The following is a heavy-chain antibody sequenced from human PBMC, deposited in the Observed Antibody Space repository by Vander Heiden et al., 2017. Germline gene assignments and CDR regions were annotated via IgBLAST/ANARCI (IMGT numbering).Heavy chain of an antibody. CDR1: GFTFSSYS. CDR3: ARALATITEDDDY. Sequence: EVQLVESGGGLVKPGWSLRLSCSASGFTFSSYSMNWVRQAPGKGLEWVSSSSSSSSYIYYAESVKGRFTISRDNAKNSLYLQMNSLRAEDTAVYYCARALATITEDDDYWGQGTLGTVAA. D-gene: IGHD5-12*01. J-gene: IGHJ4*02. V-gene: IGHV3-21*01. CDR2: SSSSSSYI.